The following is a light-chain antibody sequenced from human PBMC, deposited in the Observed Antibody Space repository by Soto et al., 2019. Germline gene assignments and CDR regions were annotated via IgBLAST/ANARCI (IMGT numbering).Light chain of an antibody. J-gene: IGKJ2*01. Sequence: DIVMTQSPLSLPVTPGEPASISCRSSQSLLHSNGYNYLDWYLQKPGQSPELLNYLGSNRACGVPDSFSGSGSGTGFTLKISRGEAEDVGVYYCMEALQTDGLYTFCQGTNLEIK. V-gene: IGKV2-28*01. CDR1: QSLLHSNGYNY. CDR3: MEALQTDGLYT. CDR2: LGS.